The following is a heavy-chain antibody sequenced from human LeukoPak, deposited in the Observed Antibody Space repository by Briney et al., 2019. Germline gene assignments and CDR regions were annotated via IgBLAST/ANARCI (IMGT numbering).Heavy chain of an antibody. CDR3: ATAQDYGEYVLGYFDY. Sequence: ASVKVSCKASDYTFSTYVISWVRQAPGQGPEWMGWISPYKGNAICAQKLQGRVTMTTDTSTGTAYMELRSLTSDDTAVYYCATAQDYGEYVLGYFDYWGQGTLVTVSS. CDR1: DYTFSTYV. D-gene: IGHD4-17*01. V-gene: IGHV1-18*01. J-gene: IGHJ4*02. CDR2: ISPYKGNA.